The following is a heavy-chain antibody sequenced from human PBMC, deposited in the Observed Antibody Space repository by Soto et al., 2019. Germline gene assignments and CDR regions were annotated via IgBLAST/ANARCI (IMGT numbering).Heavy chain of an antibody. Sequence: TLSLTCTVSGGSISSYHWSWIRQPPGKGLEWIGYIYYSGSTNYNPSLKSRVTISVDTSKNQFSLKLSSVTAADTAVYYCARREYSGYDLGYFDYWGQGTLVTVSS. D-gene: IGHD5-12*01. CDR2: IYYSGST. J-gene: IGHJ4*02. V-gene: IGHV4-59*08. CDR1: GGSISSYH. CDR3: ARREYSGYDLGYFDY.